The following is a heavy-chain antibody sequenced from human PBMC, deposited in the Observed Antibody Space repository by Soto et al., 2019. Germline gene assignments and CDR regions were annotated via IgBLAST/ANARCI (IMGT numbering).Heavy chain of an antibody. CDR1: VFTFSSYS. V-gene: IGHV3-23*01. D-gene: IGHD3-10*01. J-gene: IGHJ1*01. Sequence: VGSLRLSCVSSVFTFSSYSMSCVRQSPGKWLEWVSGFRAGGDDGTTYYADSVKGRFTISRDNSKNTLFLQMNSLRAEDTAIYYCAKKVNSGSGSQYFQYFGQGTPVNVSP. CDR2: FRAGGDDGTT. CDR3: AKKVNSGSGSQYFQY.